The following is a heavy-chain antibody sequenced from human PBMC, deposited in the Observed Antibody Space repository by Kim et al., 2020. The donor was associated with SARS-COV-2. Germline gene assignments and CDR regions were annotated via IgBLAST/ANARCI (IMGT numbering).Heavy chain of an antibody. V-gene: IGHV6-1*01. Sequence: KDYAVSVKRRTTINPDTAKNQFSLQLNSVTPEDTAVYDCARSSSGTFDYWGQGTLVTVSS. CDR2: K. D-gene: IGHD3-10*01. J-gene: IGHJ4*02. CDR3: ARSSSGTFDY.